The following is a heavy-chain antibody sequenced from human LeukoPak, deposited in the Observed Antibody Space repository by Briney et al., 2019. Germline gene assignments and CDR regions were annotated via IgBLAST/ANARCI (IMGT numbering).Heavy chain of an antibody. V-gene: IGHV3-23*01. CDR1: GFTFSSYA. Sequence: HPGGSLRLSCAASGFTFSSYAMSWVRQAPGKGLEWVSAISGSGGSTYYADSVKGRFTISRDNSKNTLYLQMNSLRAEDTAVYYCAKGKAAGSINWFDPWGQGTLVTVSS. J-gene: IGHJ5*02. CDR2: ISGSGGST. CDR3: AKGKAAGSINWFDP. D-gene: IGHD6-13*01.